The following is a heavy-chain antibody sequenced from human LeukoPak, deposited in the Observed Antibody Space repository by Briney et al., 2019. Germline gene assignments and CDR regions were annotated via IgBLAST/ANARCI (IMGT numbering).Heavy chain of an antibody. CDR3: ARPRGSSGWLDY. V-gene: IGHV1-2*02. J-gene: IGHJ4*02. CDR1: GYTFTEYY. Sequence: ASVKVSCKASGYTFTEYYMHWVRQAPGQGLEWMGWINPNSGGTNYAQKFQGRVTMTRDTSISTAYMELSRLRSDDTAVYYCARPRGSSGWLDYWGQGTPVTVSS. CDR2: INPNSGGT. D-gene: IGHD6-19*01.